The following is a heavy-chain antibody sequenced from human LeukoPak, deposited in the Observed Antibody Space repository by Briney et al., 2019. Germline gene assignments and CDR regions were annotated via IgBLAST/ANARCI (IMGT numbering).Heavy chain of an antibody. CDR2: IYYSGSP. V-gene: IGHV4-59*08. J-gene: IGHJ3*02. CDR1: GGSISGYY. CDR3: ARKGYCSSTSCYGRVNAFDI. Sequence: PSETLSLTCTVSGGSISGYYWSWIRQPPWKGLEWIGYIYYSGSPDYNPSLKSRVTISVDTSKNQFSLKLSSVTAADTAVYYCARKGYCSSTSCYGRVNAFDIWGQGTMVTVSS. D-gene: IGHD2-2*01.